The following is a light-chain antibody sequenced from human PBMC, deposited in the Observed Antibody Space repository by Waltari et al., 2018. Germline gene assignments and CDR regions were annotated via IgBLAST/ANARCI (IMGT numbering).Light chain of an antibody. J-gene: IGKJ3*01. CDR3: MQGMHLRT. CDR1: QSLLHSDGNTY. Sequence: DIVMTQTPLSLSATPGQPASISCKSSQSLLHSDGNTYLYWYLQKPGQSPQLLISEVSSRLSGVPDRFSGSGSGTDFTLKISRVEAEDVGIYYCMQGMHLRTFGPGTKVDIK. CDR2: EVS. V-gene: IGKV2-29*02.